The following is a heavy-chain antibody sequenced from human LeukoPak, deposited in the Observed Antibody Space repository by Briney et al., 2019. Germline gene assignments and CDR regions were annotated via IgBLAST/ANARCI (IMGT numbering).Heavy chain of an antibody. J-gene: IGHJ4*02. V-gene: IGHV4-4*07. Sequence: SETLSLTCTVSADSISGYYWSWIRQPAGKGLEWIGRISISGSTNYNPSLKSRVTMSVDTSKNQFSLKLSSVTAADTAVYYCARARGMGSIAARIDYWGQGTLVTVSS. CDR1: ADSISGYY. D-gene: IGHD6-6*01. CDR2: ISISGST. CDR3: ARARGMGSIAARIDY.